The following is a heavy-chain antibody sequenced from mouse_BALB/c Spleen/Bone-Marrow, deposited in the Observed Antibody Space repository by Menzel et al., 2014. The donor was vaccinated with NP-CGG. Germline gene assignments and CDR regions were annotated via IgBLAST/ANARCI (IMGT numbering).Heavy chain of an antibody. Sequence: VQLQQAGPELVKPGASVRMSCKASGYTFTDYVISWVKQRTGQGLEWIGEIYPGSGSTYYNEKFKGKATLTAGKSANTAYIQLNSLTSEDSAVYFCTRWSFDYWGQGPTLTVSS. CDR2: IYPGSGST. J-gene: IGHJ2*01. CDR1: GYTFTDYV. CDR3: TRWSFDY. V-gene: IGHV1-81*01.